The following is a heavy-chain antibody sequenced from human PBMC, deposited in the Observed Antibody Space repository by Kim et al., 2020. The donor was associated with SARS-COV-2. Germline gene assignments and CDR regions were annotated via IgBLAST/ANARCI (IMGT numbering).Heavy chain of an antibody. CDR2: SASTGDT. D-gene: IGHD3-9*01. J-gene: IGHJ6*02. CDR3: ARGGGAESLTGYIRPYYYYGMDV. Sequence: GGSLRLSCVTSGFTFTTYAMPWVRQVPGKGLEWVSISASTGDTSYLDSVKGRFTISSEDAKNSLFLQMNSLTPGDTAVYYCARGGGAESLTGYIRPYYYYGMDVWGQGTPVTVS. CDR1: GFTFTTYA. V-gene: IGHV3-13*01.